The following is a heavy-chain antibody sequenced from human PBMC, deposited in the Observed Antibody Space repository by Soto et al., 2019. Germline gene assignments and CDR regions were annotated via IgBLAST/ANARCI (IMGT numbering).Heavy chain of an antibody. Sequence: QVQLVQSGAEVRKPGSSVTVSCKASGGTFSNYAISWVRQAPGQGLEWMGGIIPIVGTGSYAQKFQGRVTITADEPTTTPYMELSSLRFDDTAVYYCARVVILVPTASTHYYYQMDVWGPGTTVTVSS. V-gene: IGHV1-69*01. CDR1: GGTFSNYA. D-gene: IGHD2-2*01. CDR3: ARVVILVPTASTHYYYQMDV. J-gene: IGHJ6*02. CDR2: IIPIVGTG.